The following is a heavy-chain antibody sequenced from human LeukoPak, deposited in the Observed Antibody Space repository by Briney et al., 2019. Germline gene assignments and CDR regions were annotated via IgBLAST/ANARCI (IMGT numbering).Heavy chain of an antibody. CDR1: GYTFISYY. J-gene: IGHJ4*02. CDR3: ARIPPSRGPDY. CDR2: INPTGGST. D-gene: IGHD2-21*01. V-gene: IGHV1-46*01. Sequence: ASVKVSCKASGYTFISYYVHWVRQAPAQGLEWMGVINPTGGSTNYAPKFQGRVTLTRDTSTSTVYMELSSLTSEDTAVYYCARIPPSRGPDYWGQGTLVTVSS.